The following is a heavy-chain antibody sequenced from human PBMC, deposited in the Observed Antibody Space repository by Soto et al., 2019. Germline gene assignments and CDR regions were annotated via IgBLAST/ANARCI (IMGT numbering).Heavy chain of an antibody. Sequence: GGSLRLSCAASGFNFGNFGMSWVRQAPGKGLQWVSSITNTGGATYHTDSVKGRFIVSRDNSKNVMFLLMRGLGVDDTALYFCARNPRSDIFGVRTIVENWHDPWGRGSLVTVPQ. CDR3: ARNPRSDIFGVRTIVENWHDP. D-gene: IGHD3-3*02. J-gene: IGHJ5*02. CDR1: GFNFGNFG. CDR2: ITNTGGAT. V-gene: IGHV3-23*01.